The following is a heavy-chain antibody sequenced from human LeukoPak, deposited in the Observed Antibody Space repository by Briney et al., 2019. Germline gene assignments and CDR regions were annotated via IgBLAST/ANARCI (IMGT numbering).Heavy chain of an antibody. CDR2: INPNSGGT. Sequence: ASVKVSCKASGYTFTAHYMHWARQAPGQGLEWMGWINPNSGGTKYAQNFQGRVTMTRDTSIRTVYMELSRLRSDDTAVYYCARDYYDNSGFGAFDIWGQGTMVTVSS. CDR3: ARDYYDNSGFGAFDI. CDR1: GYTFTAHY. D-gene: IGHD3-22*01. V-gene: IGHV1-2*02. J-gene: IGHJ3*02.